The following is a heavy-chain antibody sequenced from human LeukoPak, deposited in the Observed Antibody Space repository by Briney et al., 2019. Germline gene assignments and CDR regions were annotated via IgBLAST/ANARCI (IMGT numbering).Heavy chain of an antibody. Sequence: GGSLRLSCAASGFRFSAYAMNWVRQAPGKGLEWASGVSGTGGTTSYADSVKGRFTISRDNSKNTLYLQINSLRADDTAVYYCAREGFVRRGRYYFEHWGQGTLVTVSS. CDR1: GFRFSAYA. J-gene: IGHJ1*01. CDR3: AREGFVRRGRYYFEH. V-gene: IGHV3-23*01. D-gene: IGHD1-26*01. CDR2: VSGTGGTT.